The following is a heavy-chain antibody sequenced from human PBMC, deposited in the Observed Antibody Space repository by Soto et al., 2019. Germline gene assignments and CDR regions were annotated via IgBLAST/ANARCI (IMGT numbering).Heavy chain of an antibody. V-gene: IGHV3-23*01. J-gene: IGHJ4*02. D-gene: IGHD4-17*01. CDR2: IVGSGGST. Sequence: GGSLRLSCAASGFTFSNYAMIWVRQAPGKGQEWGSGIVGSGGSTYYADFVKGRFTISRDNSKTTLYLQMSSLRAEDTAVYYCAKDAVYGDGLWLVAYWGQGTLVTVSS. CDR3: AKDAVYGDGLWLVAY. CDR1: GFTFSNYA.